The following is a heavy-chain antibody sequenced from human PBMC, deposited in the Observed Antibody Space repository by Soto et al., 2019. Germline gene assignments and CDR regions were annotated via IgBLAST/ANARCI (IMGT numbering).Heavy chain of an antibody. CDR1: GYTFNSYG. Sequence: QVQLVQSGAEVRKPGASVKVSCKASGYTFNSYGITWVRQAPGQGLEWMGWISAYKAHTNYAQKLQGRVTMTTDTSTSTAYMELRSLRSEDTAVYYCARVGWFGELLQDLDYWGQGTLVTVSS. V-gene: IGHV1-18*01. CDR3: ARVGWFGELLQDLDY. J-gene: IGHJ4*02. CDR2: ISAYKAHT. D-gene: IGHD3-10*01.